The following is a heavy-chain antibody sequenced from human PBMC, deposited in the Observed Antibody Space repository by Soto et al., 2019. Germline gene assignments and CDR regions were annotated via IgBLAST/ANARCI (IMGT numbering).Heavy chain of an antibody. CDR2: ISSSGSTT. D-gene: IGHD1-1*01. CDR1: GFTFSDYY. J-gene: IGHJ5*01. Sequence: QVQLVESGGGLVKPGGSLRLSCAASGFTFSDYYMSWIRQAPGKGLECISYISSSGSTTYYADSVKGRFTTSRDNARHSRCLKMNSPGADDTAVYYCARVHLASLQLFRGGGTYGSVCTVSTTSPDS. CDR3: ARVHLASLQLFRGGGTYGSVCTVSTTSPDS. V-gene: IGHV3-11*01.